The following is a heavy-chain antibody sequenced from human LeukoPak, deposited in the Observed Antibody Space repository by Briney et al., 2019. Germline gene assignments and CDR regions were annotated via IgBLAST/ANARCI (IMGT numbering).Heavy chain of an antibody. D-gene: IGHD2-2*01. J-gene: IGHJ4*02. V-gene: IGHV3-9*03. CDR1: GSTFGDYA. Sequence: GRSLRLSCAASGSTFGDYAMHWVRQAPGKGLEWVSGISWNSGSIVYADSVKGRFTISRDRTKNSLYLQMNSLRAEDMALYYCARGNGYSTSGYVDYWGQGTLVTVSS. CDR2: ISWNSGSI. CDR3: ARGNGYSTSGYVDY.